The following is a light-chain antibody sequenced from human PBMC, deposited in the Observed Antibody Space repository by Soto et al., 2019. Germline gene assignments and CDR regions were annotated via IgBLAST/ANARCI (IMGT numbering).Light chain of an antibody. V-gene: IGLV4-69*01. J-gene: IGLJ3*02. CDR3: QTWGTGIRV. Sequence: QSVLTQSPSASASLGASVKLTCTLSSGHSDYAIAWHQQRPEKGPRYLMKVNSDGSHVKGDGIPDRFSGSSSGAERYLSISSLQSDDEADYYCQTWGTGIRVFGGGTKLTVL. CDR2: VNSDGSH. CDR1: SGHSDYA.